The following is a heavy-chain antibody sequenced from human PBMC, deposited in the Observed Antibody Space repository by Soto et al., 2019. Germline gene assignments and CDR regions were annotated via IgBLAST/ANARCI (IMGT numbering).Heavy chain of an antibody. CDR3: ARHGGYNWNYHYYMDV. CDR2: IYYSGST. Sequence: QLQLQESGPGLVKPSETLSLTCTVSGGSISSSSYYWGWIRQPPGKGLEWIGSIYYSGSTYYNPSLKSRVTISVDTSKNQFSLKLSSVTAADTAVYYCARHGGYNWNYHYYMDVWGKGTTVTVSS. CDR1: GGSISSSSYY. V-gene: IGHV4-39*01. J-gene: IGHJ6*03. D-gene: IGHD1-20*01.